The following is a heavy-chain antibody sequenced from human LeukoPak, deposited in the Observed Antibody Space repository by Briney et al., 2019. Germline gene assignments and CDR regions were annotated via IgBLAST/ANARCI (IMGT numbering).Heavy chain of an antibody. CDR2: INHSGST. Sequence: SETLSLTCAVYGGSFSGYYWSWIRQPPGKGLEWIGEINHSGSTNYNPSLKSRVTISVDTSKNQFSLKLSSVAAADTAVYYCASGAYYFDYWGQGTLVTVSS. CDR1: GGSFSGYY. V-gene: IGHV4-34*01. J-gene: IGHJ4*02. CDR3: ASGAYYFDY.